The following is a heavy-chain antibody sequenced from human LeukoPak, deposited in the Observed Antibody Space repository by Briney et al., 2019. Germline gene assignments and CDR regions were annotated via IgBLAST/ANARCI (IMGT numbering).Heavy chain of an antibody. D-gene: IGHD6-13*01. CDR3: ARGSSSWYSEDY. J-gene: IGHJ4*02. Sequence: GGSLRLSCAASGFTFTSYGISWVRQAPGQGLEWMGWISAYNGNTNYAQKLQGRVTMTTDTSTSTAYMELRSLRSDDTAVYYCARGSSSWYSEDYWGQGTLVTVSS. CDR2: ISAYNGNT. V-gene: IGHV1-18*01. CDR1: GFTFTSYG.